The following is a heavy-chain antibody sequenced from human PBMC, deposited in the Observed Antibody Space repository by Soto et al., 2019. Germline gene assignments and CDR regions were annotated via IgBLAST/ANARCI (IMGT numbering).Heavy chain of an antibody. Sequence: QVQLQESGPGLVKPSQTLSLTCTVSGGSISSGGYYWSWIRQHPGKGLEWIGYIYYSGSTYYNPSLKSRVTISVDTSKNQFSLKLSSVTAADTAVYYCARDRKEGGYVTVIDYWGQGTLVTVSS. CDR3: ARDRKEGGYVTVIDY. D-gene: IGHD5-12*01. J-gene: IGHJ4*02. V-gene: IGHV4-31*03. CDR2: IYYSGST. CDR1: GGSISSGGYY.